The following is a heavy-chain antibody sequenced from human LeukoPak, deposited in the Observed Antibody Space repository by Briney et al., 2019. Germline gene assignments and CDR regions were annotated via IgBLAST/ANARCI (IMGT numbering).Heavy chain of an antibody. J-gene: IGHJ4*02. V-gene: IGHV1-18*01. CDR1: GNTFTTYG. D-gene: IGHD3-22*01. Sequence: ASVKVSCKASGNTFTTYGISWVRQAPGQGLEWMGWISGYNGYTIYAQKLQGRVTMTTDTSTSTAYMELRSLRSDDTAVYYCARGFPPRRFYDSSGYYSYYFDSWGQGTLVTVSS. CDR3: ARGFPPRRFYDSSGYYSYYFDS. CDR2: ISGYNGYT.